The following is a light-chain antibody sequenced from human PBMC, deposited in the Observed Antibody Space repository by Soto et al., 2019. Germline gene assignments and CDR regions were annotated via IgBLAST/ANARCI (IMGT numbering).Light chain of an antibody. CDR2: DAS. J-gene: IGKJ1*01. CDR3: QQCSTFPRT. CDR1: QSVSSY. V-gene: IGKV3-11*01. Sequence: EIVLTQSPATLSLSPGERATLSCRASQSVSSYLAWYQQKPGQAPRLLIYDASNRATGIPARFSGSGSGTDFTLTISRLEPEDFAVYYCQQCSTFPRTFGQGTKVEI.